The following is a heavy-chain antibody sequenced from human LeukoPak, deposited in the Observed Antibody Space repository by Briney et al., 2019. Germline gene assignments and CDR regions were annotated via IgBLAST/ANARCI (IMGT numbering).Heavy chain of an antibody. CDR2: ISSSSSYI. Sequence: ETLSLTCTVSGGSISSSSDYWGWIRQAPGKGLEWVSSISSSSSYIYYADSVKGRFTISRDNAKNSLYLQMNSLRAEDTAVYYCARAARVVSWGQGTLVTVSS. CDR1: GGSISSSS. J-gene: IGHJ5*02. V-gene: IGHV3-21*01. CDR3: ARAARVVS. D-gene: IGHD2-2*01.